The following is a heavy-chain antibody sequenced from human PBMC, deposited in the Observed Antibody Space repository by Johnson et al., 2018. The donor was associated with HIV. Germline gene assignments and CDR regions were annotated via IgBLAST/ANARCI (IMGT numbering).Heavy chain of an antibody. V-gene: IGHV3-30*04. CDR3: ARLPSGYSRDGFNI. CDR2: VSYDESSK. CDR1: GFTFRSYP. D-gene: IGHD5-18*01. J-gene: IGHJ3*02. Sequence: QVQLVESGGGVVHPGRSLRLSCAASGFTFRSYPMNWVRQAPGKGLEWVAFVSYDESSKYYRDSVKGRFTISRDNSKNTLYLKMNSLRADDTAVYYCARLPSGYSRDGFNIWGQGTMVTVSS.